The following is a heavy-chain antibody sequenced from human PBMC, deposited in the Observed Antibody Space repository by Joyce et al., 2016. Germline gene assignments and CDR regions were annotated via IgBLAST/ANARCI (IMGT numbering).Heavy chain of an antibody. Sequence: QLVESGGGVVKPGGSLRLSCEASGSTFSSSSMSWFRQAPGKGLEWVAAISGTSYYIFHAETVRGRFTVSRDNAKKTLYLQMNSLRAEDSAVFYCARGGISYYYAMDVWGQGTTVTVSS. CDR1: GSTFSSSS. D-gene: IGHD3-16*01. CDR3: ARGGISYYYAMDV. V-gene: IGHV3-21*01. CDR2: ISGTSYYI. J-gene: IGHJ6*02.